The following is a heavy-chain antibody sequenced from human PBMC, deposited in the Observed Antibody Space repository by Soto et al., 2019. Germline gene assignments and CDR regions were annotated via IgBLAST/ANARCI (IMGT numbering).Heavy chain of an antibody. J-gene: IGHJ5*02. CDR2: IYPGDSDT. CDR3: ATYNSGMFDT. V-gene: IGHV5-51*01. Sequence: PGESLKISRQGSGYIFTSYWIGGVRQMTGKGLEWMGIIYPGDSDTRYSPSFQGQVTISADKSISTAYLQWSSLKASDTAMYYCATYNSGMFDTWGQGTLVTVSS. CDR1: GYIFTSYW. D-gene: IGHD1-26*01.